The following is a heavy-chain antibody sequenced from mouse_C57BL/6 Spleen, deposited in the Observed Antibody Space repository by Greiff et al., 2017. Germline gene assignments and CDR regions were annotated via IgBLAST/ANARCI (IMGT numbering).Heavy chain of an antibody. V-gene: IGHV14-4*01. CDR1: GFNIKDDY. Sequence: VQLQQSGAELVRPGASVKLSCTASGFNIKDDYMHWVKQRLKQGLEWIGWIDPENGDTAYASKFQGKATITADTSSNTAYLQLRSLTSEDTAFYYCSRRGFFDYWGQGTTLTVSS. J-gene: IGHJ2*01. CDR3: SRRGFFDY. CDR2: IDPENGDT.